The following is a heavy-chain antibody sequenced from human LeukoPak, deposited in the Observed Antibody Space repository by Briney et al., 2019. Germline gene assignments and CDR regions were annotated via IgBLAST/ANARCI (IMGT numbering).Heavy chain of an antibody. J-gene: IGHJ4*02. CDR1: AFTFSNYY. V-gene: IGHV3-11*01. CDR3: ARQIAVSGLFDL. CDR2: ISLSGSTT. D-gene: IGHD6-19*01. Sequence: GRSLTLSCAAYAFTFSNYYMSWIRQAARRGLEWISYISLSGSTTHYADSVKGRFTISRDNARNSLYLHMNSVRAEDTAVYYCARQIAVSGLFDLWGQGALVTVSS.